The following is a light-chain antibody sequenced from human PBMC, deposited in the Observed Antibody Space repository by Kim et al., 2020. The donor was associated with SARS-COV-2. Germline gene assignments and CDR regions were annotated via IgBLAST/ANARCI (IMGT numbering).Light chain of an antibody. CDR1: QGISSY. J-gene: IGKJ4*01. CDR2: AAS. Sequence: DIQLTQSPSFLSASVGDRVTMTCRASQGISSYLAWYQQKPGKAPKLLIYAASTLQSGVPSRFSGSGSGTEFTLTISSLQPEDFATYYCQQLNSYPRLTFGGGTKLEI. V-gene: IGKV1-9*01. CDR3: QQLNSYPRLT.